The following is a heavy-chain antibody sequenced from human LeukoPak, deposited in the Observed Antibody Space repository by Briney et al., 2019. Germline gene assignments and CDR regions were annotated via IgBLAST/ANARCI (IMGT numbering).Heavy chain of an antibody. J-gene: IGHJ4*02. CDR2: NSRDGCHK. V-gene: IGHV3-74*03. D-gene: IGHD6-6*01. Sequence: PGRSLRLLCGASGFILRNHWMHWVSRTSAKGLVWVSRNSRDGCHKTYAESVKDRFNDYRDNAKHTLYVQMNNLRAEDTAIYYCARDQRVTGRPDIDYWGRGTLVIVSS. CDR1: GFILRNHW. CDR3: ARDQRVTGRPDIDY.